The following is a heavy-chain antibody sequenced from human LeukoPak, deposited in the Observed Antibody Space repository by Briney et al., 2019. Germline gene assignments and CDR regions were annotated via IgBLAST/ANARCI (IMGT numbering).Heavy chain of an antibody. CDR3: ARDGLRSYYFDY. Sequence: GRSLRLSCAASGFTFSSYAMYWVRQAPGKGLEWVALISYDGSSKYYADSVKGRFTISRDNSKNTLYLQMNSLRTEDTAVYYCARDGLRSYYFDYWGQGTLVTVSS. CDR1: GFTFSSYA. V-gene: IGHV3-30*04. CDR2: ISYDGSSK. J-gene: IGHJ4*02.